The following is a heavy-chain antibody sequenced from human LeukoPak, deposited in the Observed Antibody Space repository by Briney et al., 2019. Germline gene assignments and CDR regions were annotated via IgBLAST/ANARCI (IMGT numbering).Heavy chain of an antibody. CDR1: GYTFTSYY. CDR2: INPSGGST. V-gene: IGHV1-46*01. CDR3: ATPGSVGTHQFDY. J-gene: IGHJ4*02. Sequence: ASVKVSCKASGYTFTSYYMHWVRQAPGQGLEWMGIINPSGGSTSYAQKFQGRVTMTRDMSTSTVCMELSSLRSEDTAVYYCATPGSVGTHQFDYWGQGTLVTVSS. D-gene: IGHD1-14*01.